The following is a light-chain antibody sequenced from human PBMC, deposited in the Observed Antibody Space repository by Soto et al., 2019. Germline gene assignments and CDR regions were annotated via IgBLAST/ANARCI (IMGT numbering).Light chain of an antibody. Sequence: DIQMTQSPSSLSASVGDRVTITCRASQTISTYLNWYQQKPGKAPKLLIYAASSLQSGVPSRFSGSGSGTDLTLTISSLQPEDFATYFCQQSHSIPYIFGQGTKLQLK. V-gene: IGKV1-39*01. CDR3: QQSHSIPYI. J-gene: IGKJ2*01. CDR2: AAS. CDR1: QTISTY.